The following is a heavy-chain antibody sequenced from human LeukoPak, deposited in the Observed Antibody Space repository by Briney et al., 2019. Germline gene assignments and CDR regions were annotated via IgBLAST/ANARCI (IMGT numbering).Heavy chain of an antibody. Sequence: SETLSLTCAVYGGSFSGYYWSWIRQPPGKGLEWIGEINHSGSTNYNPSLKSRVTISVDTSKNQFSLKLSSVTAADTAVYYCAKVGVDFWSGYRNWFDPWGQGTLVAVSS. CDR3: AKVGVDFWSGYRNWFDP. J-gene: IGHJ5*02. V-gene: IGHV4-34*01. CDR2: INHSGST. D-gene: IGHD3-3*01. CDR1: GGSFSGYY.